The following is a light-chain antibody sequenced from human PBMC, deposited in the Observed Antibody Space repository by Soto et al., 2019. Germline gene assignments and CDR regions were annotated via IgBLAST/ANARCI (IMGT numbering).Light chain of an antibody. V-gene: IGLV1-51*01. CDR3: GTWDSSLSAVV. J-gene: IGLJ2*01. Sequence: QSVLTQPPSVSAAPGQKVTISCSGSRSNIGNNYVSWYQQLPGTAPKLLIYDNNNRPSGIPDRFSGSKSGTSATLGITGLQTGDEADYYCGTWDSSLSAVVFGGGTKVTVL. CDR1: RSNIGNNY. CDR2: DNN.